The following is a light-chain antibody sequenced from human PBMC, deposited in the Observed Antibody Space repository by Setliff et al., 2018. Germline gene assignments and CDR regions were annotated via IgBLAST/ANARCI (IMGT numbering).Light chain of an antibody. CDR1: QGVNTA. CDR2: GAS. V-gene: IGKV1-13*02. J-gene: IGKJ4*01. CDR3: QQFNSSPLT. Sequence: AIQLTQSPSSLSASVGDRATITCRTSQGVNTALAWYQQKPGQPPKLLIYGASHLESGVPTRFSGTGSGTDFTLTISSLQPEDFAIYYCQQFNSSPLTFGGGTKVDIK.